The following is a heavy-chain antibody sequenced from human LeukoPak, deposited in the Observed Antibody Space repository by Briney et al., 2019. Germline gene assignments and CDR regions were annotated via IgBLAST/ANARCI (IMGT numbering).Heavy chain of an antibody. J-gene: IGHJ4*02. Sequence: PSETLSLSCTVSGGSISSSDTYWGWIRQPPGKGLEWIGSISYMGGPYHNPSLRSRVTMSVDTSKNQFSLYLSSVTAADTAVYYCARLSHCSSASCYTSYFDSWGQGTLVTVSS. CDR3: ARLSHCSSASCYTSYFDS. D-gene: IGHD2-2*02. CDR2: ISYMGGP. CDR1: GGSISSSDTY. V-gene: IGHV4-39*07.